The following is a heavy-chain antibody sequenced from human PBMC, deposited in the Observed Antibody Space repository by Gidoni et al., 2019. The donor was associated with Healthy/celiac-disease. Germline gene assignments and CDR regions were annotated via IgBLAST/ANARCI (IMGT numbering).Heavy chain of an antibody. Sequence: QVQLQESGPGLVKPSETLSLICTVSGGSISSYYLSWIRQPPGKGLEWIGYIYYSGSTNYNPSLKRRVTISVDTSKNQFSLKLSSVTAADTAVYYCARHYYDSSGLFDYWGQGTLVTVSS. D-gene: IGHD3-22*01. J-gene: IGHJ4*02. CDR2: IYYSGST. CDR3: ARHYYDSSGLFDY. CDR1: GGSISSYY. V-gene: IGHV4-59*08.